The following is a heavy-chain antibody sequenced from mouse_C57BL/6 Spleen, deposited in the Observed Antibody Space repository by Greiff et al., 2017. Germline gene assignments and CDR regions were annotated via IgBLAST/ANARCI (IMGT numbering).Heavy chain of an antibody. CDR3: TREDIYYSNSELAY. V-gene: IGHV1-15*01. Sequence: QVQLQQSGAELVRPGASVTLSCKASGYTFTDYEMHWVKQTPVHGLEWIGAIDPATGGTAYNQKFKGKAILTADKSSSTAYMELRSLTSEDSAVYYCTREDIYYSNSELAYWGQGTLVTVSA. D-gene: IGHD2-5*01. CDR2: IDPATGGT. J-gene: IGHJ3*01. CDR1: GYTFTDYE.